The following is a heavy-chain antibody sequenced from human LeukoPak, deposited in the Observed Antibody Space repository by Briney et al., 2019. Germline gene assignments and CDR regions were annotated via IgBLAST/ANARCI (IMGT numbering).Heavy chain of an antibody. D-gene: IGHD4-17*01. V-gene: IGHV1-8*01. J-gene: IGHJ4*02. CDR3: ARARRDYGRSFDY. Sequence: GASVKVSCKASGYTFTSYDINWVRQATGQGLEWMGWMNPNSGDTGYAQKFQGRVTMTRNTSISTAYMELSSLRSEDTAVYYCARARRDYGRSFDYWGQGTLVTVSS. CDR2: MNPNSGDT. CDR1: GYTFTSYD.